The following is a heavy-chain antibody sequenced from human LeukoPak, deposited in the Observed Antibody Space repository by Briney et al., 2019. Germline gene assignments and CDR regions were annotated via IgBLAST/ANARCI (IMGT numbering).Heavy chain of an antibody. CDR2: INHSGST. CDR1: GGSFSGYY. V-gene: IGHV4-34*01. D-gene: IGHD3-22*01. Sequence: SETLSLTCAVCGGSFSGYYWSWIRQPPGKGMEWIGEINHSGSTNYNPSLKSRVTISVDTSKNQFSLKLSSVTAADTAVYYCARSYYYDSSGYYYPYYYYYGMDVWGQGTTVTVSS. J-gene: IGHJ6*02. CDR3: ARSYYYDSSGYYYPYYYYYGMDV.